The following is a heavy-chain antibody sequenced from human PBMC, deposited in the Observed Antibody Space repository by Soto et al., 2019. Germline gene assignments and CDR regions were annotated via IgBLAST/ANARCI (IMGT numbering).Heavy chain of an antibody. CDR2: IYYSGST. Sequence: SETLSLTCTVSGGSISSYYWSWIRQPPGKGLEWIGYIYYSGSTNYNPSLKSRVTIPVDTSKNSPSLQMNSLRADDTAVYYCARVFCRGDCYSPLDYWGQGTLVTVSS. J-gene: IGHJ4*02. CDR3: ARVFCRGDCYSPLDY. V-gene: IGHV4-59*12. CDR1: GGSISSYY. D-gene: IGHD2-21*02.